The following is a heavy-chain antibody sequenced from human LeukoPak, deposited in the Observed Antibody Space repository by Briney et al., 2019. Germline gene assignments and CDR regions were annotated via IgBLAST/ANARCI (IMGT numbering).Heavy chain of an antibody. J-gene: IGHJ4*02. Sequence: KPSETLSLTCTVSGGSISSSSYYWGWIRQPPGKGLEWIGSIYYSGSTYYNPSLKSRVTISVDTSKNQFSLKLSSVTAADTAVYYCAGYGSYHQTFDYWGQGTLVTVSS. CDR1: GGSISSSSYY. CDR3: AGYGSYHQTFDY. D-gene: IGHD1-26*01. V-gene: IGHV4-39*01. CDR2: IYYSGST.